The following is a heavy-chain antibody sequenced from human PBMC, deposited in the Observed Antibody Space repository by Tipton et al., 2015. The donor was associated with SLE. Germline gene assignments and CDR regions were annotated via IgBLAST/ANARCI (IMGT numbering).Heavy chain of an antibody. Sequence: TLSLTCAVYGGSFSDYYWSWIRQPPGKGLEWIGEINHSGSTNYNTSLKSRVTISLGTSKNQLSLKLTSVTAADTAVYFCAREGGGSFLWGQGTLVTVSS. D-gene: IGHD1-26*01. V-gene: IGHV4-34*01. CDR3: AREGGGSFL. J-gene: IGHJ4*02. CDR1: GGSFSDYY. CDR2: INHSGST.